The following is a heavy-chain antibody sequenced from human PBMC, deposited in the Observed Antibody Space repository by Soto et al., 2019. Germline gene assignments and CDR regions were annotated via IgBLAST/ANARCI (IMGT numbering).Heavy chain of an antibody. V-gene: IGHV3-21*02. CDR2: ISGDSNFM. J-gene: IGHJ2*01. CDR1: GFTLTTHS. D-gene: IGHD2-2*01. CDR3: AIGGEVPAAGHLDL. Sequence: EMQLVESGGGLVKPGESLRLSCAASGFTLTTHSMNWVRQAPGKGLEWVSAISGDSNFMYYADSLKGRFTISRDNANNSLFLQINSLRPDDTAVYYCAIGGEVPAAGHLDLWGRGTLVTVSS.